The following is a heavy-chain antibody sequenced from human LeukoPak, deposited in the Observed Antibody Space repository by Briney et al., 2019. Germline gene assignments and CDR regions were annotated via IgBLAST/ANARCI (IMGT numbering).Heavy chain of an antibody. CDR1: GYTFTTYY. V-gene: IGHV1-2*02. CDR3: ARDLRQQLILGWLDP. J-gene: IGHJ5*02. CDR2: INPNGGGT. D-gene: IGHD3/OR15-3a*01. Sequence: ASVKVSCKASGYTFTTYYIHWVRQAPGQALEWMGWINPNGGGTNYAQNFQGRVTMTGDTSITTAYMELSSLTFDDTAVYYCARDLRQQLILGWLDPWGQGTLVTVSS.